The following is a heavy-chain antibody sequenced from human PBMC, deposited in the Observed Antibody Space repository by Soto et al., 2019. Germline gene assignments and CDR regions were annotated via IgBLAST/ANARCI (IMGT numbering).Heavy chain of an antibody. V-gene: IGHV3-48*03. CDR3: ARDHSGYDLSWYFDL. Sequence: LSLSCAASGFTFSSYEMNWVRQAPGKGLEWVSYISSSGSTIYYADSVKGRFTISRDNAKNSLYLQMNSLRAEDTAVYYCARDHSGYDLSWYFDLWGRGTLVTVSS. D-gene: IGHD5-12*01. CDR1: GFTFSSYE. CDR2: ISSSGSTI. J-gene: IGHJ2*01.